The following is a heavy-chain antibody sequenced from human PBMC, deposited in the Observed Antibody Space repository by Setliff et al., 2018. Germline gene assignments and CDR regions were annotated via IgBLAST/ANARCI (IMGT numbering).Heavy chain of an antibody. D-gene: IGHD1-1*01. J-gene: IGHJ4*02. V-gene: IGHV4-39*07. Sequence: SETLSLTCTVSGGSISSSSHYWGWIRQPPGKGLEWIGSIYYTGSTYYNPSLKSRVTTSVDTSKRQFSLKLGSATAADTAVYYCARDMGQPYYFESWGLGTLVTVSS. CDR3: ARDMGQPYYFES. CDR2: IYYTGST. CDR1: GGSISSSSHY.